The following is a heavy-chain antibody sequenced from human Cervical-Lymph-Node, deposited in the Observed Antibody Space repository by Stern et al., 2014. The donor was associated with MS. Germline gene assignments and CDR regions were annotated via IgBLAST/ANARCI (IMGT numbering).Heavy chain of an antibody. J-gene: IGHJ4*02. CDR1: GYSFTHFA. CDR3: ARDPHDYGDRFDY. Sequence: QVQLGQSGSELKKPGASVKVSCKASGYSFTHFALNWVRHAPGQGLQWMGWINTNTGNPSDAQAFTGRVVFSLHPSVSTAYLQISSLKAEDTAVYYCARDPHDYGDRFDYWGQGTLVTVSS. D-gene: IGHD4-17*01. V-gene: IGHV7-4-1*02. CDR2: INTNTGNP.